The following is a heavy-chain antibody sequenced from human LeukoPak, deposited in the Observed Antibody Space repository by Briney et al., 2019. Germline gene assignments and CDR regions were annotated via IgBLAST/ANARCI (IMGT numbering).Heavy chain of an antibody. J-gene: IGHJ3*02. CDR1: GFTFTSSA. V-gene: IGHV1-58*01. D-gene: IGHD4-17*01. CDR2: IVVGSGNT. CDR3: AADKTVTTERLAFDI. Sequence: SVKVSCKASGFTFTSSAVQWVRQARGQRLEWIGWIVVGSGNTNYAQKFQERVTINRDMSTSTAYMELSSLRSEDTAVYYCAADKTVTTERLAFDIWGQGTMVTVSS.